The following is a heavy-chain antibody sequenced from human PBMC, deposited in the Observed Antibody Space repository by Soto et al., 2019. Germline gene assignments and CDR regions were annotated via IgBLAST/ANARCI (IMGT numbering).Heavy chain of an antibody. CDR2: ISSTTNYI. V-gene: IGHV3-21*06. CDR1: GFTFTRYS. CDR3: ARESEDLTSNFDY. Sequence: GGSLRLSCAASGFTFTRYSMNWVRQAPGKGVEWVSSISSTTNYIYYGDSMKGRFTISRDNAKNSLYLEMNSLRAEDTAVYYCARESEDLTSNFDYWGQGTLVTVSS. J-gene: IGHJ4*02.